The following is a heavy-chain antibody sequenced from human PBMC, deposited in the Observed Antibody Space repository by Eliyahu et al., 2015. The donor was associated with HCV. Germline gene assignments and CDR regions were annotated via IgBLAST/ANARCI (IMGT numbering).Heavy chain of an antibody. CDR1: XGXXSSYY. Sequence: QVQLQESGPGLVKPSETLSLXXTVSXGXXSSYYWSWIRQPPGKGLEWIXYIYYSGSTNYNPSLKSRVTISVDTSKNQFSLKLSSVTAADTAVYYCARERYCSSTSCPVAFDYWGQGTLVTVSS. J-gene: IGHJ4*02. V-gene: IGHV4-59*01. CDR2: IYYSGST. D-gene: IGHD2-2*01. CDR3: ARERYCSSTSCPVAFDY.